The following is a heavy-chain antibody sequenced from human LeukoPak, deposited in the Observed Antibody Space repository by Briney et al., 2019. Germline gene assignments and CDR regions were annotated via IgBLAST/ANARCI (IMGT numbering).Heavy chain of an antibody. J-gene: IGHJ6*02. Sequence: ASVKVSCKGSGYTFSSYAIHWVRQAPGQRLEWMGWINAGNGDTKYSQKFQGRVTITRDTSATTAYMELSSLRSEDTAVYYCARGTGCTGGSCSYYGMDVRGQGTTVTVSS. CDR2: INAGNGDT. D-gene: IGHD2-15*01. CDR1: GYTFSSYA. CDR3: ARGTGCTGGSCSYYGMDV. V-gene: IGHV1-3*01.